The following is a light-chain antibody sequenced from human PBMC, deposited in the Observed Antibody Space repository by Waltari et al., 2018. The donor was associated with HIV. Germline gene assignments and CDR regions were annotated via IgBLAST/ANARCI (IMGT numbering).Light chain of an antibody. V-gene: IGKV1-27*01. CDR2: ASS. CDR1: KGIGNY. Sequence: DIQMTQSPSSLSASLGDRVPVTYRASKGIGNYLAWYHQSHGKVHEILFFASSTLKSGVPSRFSGSGSGTDFTLTINSLQPEDVGTYYCQKYNSAPLTIGGGTKVEIK. J-gene: IGKJ4*01. CDR3: QKYNSAPLT.